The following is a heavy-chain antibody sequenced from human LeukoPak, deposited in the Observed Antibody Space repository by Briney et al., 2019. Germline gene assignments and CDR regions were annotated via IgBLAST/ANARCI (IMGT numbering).Heavy chain of an antibody. J-gene: IGHJ4*02. Sequence: GGSLRLSCAASGFTFSSYWMSWVRQAPGKGLEWVSAISGSGGSTYYADSVKGRFTISRDNSKNTLYLQMNSLRAEDTAVYYCAKDSRRDGYNYIWFDYWGQGTLVTVSS. CDR2: ISGSGGST. D-gene: IGHD5-24*01. CDR1: GFTFSSYW. V-gene: IGHV3-23*01. CDR3: AKDSRRDGYNYIWFDY.